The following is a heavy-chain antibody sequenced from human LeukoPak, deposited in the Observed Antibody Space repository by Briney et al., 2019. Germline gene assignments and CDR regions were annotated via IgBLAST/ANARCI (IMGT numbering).Heavy chain of an antibody. CDR1: GGSISHYY. D-gene: IGHD4/OR15-4a*01. V-gene: IGHV4-59*01. CDR2: IYYSGTT. Sequence: TSETLSLTCTVSGGSISHYYWSWIRQPPGKGLGGMGYIYYSGTTNYNPSLKSRVTISVDTSKNQFSLKLSSVTAADTAVYYCAIADPQTKVPEGMDVWGQGTTVTVSS. CDR3: AIADPQTKVPEGMDV. J-gene: IGHJ6*02.